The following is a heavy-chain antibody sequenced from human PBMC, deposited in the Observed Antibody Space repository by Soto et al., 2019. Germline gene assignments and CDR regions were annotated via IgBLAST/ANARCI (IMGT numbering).Heavy chain of an antibody. V-gene: IGHV3-15*01. CDR2: IKSKTDGGTT. J-gene: IGHJ3*02. CDR1: GFTFSNAW. CDR3: TTDKGGYCTNGVCYMGAHDAFDI. D-gene: IGHD2-8*01. Sequence: GESLKISCAASGFTFSNAWMSWVRQAPGKGLEWVGRIKSKTDGGTTDYAAPVKGRFTISRDDSKNTLYLQMNSLKTEDTAVYYCTTDKGGYCTNGVCYMGAHDAFDIWGQGTMVTVSS.